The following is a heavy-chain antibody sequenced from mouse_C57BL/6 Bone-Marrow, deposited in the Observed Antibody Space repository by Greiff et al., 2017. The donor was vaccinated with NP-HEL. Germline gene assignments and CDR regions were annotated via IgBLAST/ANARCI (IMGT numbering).Heavy chain of an antibody. CDR3: AIKDPLGLSYGKAYAMDY. CDR1: GYTFTSYW. J-gene: IGHJ4*01. V-gene: IGHV1-55*01. CDR2: IYPGSGST. D-gene: IGHD2-1*01. Sequence: QVQLQQPGAELVKPGASVKMSCKASGYTFTSYWITWVKPRPGQGLEWIGDIYPGSGSTNYNEKFKSKATLTVDTSSSTAYMQLSSLTSEDSAVYYCAIKDPLGLSYGKAYAMDYWGQGTSVTVSS.